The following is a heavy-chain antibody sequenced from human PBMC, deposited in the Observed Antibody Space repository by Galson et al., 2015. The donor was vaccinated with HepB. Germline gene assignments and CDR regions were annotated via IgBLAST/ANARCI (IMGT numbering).Heavy chain of an antibody. CDR2: IKQDGSEK. CDR1: GFTFSSYW. J-gene: IGHJ4*02. Sequence: SLRLSCAASGFTFSSYWMTWVRQAPGKGLEWVANIKQDGSEKHYVDSVKGRFTISRDNAQSSLYLQMNSLRAEDTAVYYCAREGRGRGGFDYWGQGTLVTVSS. CDR3: AREGRGRGGFDY. D-gene: IGHD3-10*01. V-gene: IGHV3-7*01.